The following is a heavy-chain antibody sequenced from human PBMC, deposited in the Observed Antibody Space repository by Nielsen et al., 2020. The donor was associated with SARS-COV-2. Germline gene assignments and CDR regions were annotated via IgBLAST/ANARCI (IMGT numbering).Heavy chain of an antibody. V-gene: IGHV3-9*01. CDR3: AKSRENGIAAAGLDY. J-gene: IGHJ4*02. Sequence: GGSLRLSCAASGFTFDDYAMHWVRQAPGKGLEWVSGISWNSGSIGYADSVKGRFTISRDNAKNSLYLQMNSLRAEDTALYYCAKSRENGIAAAGLDYWAREPWSPSPQ. D-gene: IGHD6-13*01. CDR2: ISWNSGSI. CDR1: GFTFDDYA.